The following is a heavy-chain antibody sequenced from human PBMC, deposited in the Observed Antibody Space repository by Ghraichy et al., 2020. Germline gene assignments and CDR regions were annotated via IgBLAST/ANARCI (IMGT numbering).Heavy chain of an antibody. J-gene: IGHJ4*02. CDR2: INPSGGST. V-gene: IGHV1-46*01. Sequence: ASVKVSCKASGYTFTSYYMHWVRQAPGQGLEWMGIINPSGGSTSYAQKFQGRVTMTRDTSTSTVYMELSSLRSEDTAVYYCARVGYSGYKRQDGYNSDFDYWGQGTLVTVSS. D-gene: IGHD5-12*01. CDR1: GYTFTSYY. CDR3: ARVGYSGYKRQDGYNSDFDY.